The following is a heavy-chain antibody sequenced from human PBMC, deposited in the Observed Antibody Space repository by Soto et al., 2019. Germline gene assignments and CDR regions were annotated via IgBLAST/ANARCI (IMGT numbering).Heavy chain of an antibody. J-gene: IGHJ4*02. Sequence: EVQLVEFGGHLVQPGGSLRLSCAASGLNIKTNYMSWVRRAPGKGLEWVSILYAGGTTYYADPVKGRFAISRDNPGNTLYLQMSSLRAEDTAVYYCARDVTVTTPSYFNDWGQGTLVTVSS. V-gene: IGHV3-66*01. CDR2: LYAGGTT. CDR1: GLNIKTNY. D-gene: IGHD4-17*01. CDR3: ARDVTVTTPSYFND.